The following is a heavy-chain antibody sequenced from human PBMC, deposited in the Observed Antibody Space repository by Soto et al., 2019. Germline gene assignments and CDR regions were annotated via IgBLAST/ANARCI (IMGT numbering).Heavy chain of an antibody. J-gene: IGHJ6*02. Sequence: PSETLSLTCAVYGGFIDSSNWWSWVRQPAEKGLGWIGEIYHTGSTNYNPSLKSRVTISVDKSKNQFSLKLSSVTGADTAVYYCARVVEIAAAGNPGYYYGMDVWGQGTTVTVSS. V-gene: IGHV4-4*02. CDR1: GGFIDSSNW. CDR3: ARVVEIAAAGNPGYYYGMDV. D-gene: IGHD6-13*01. CDR2: IYHTGST.